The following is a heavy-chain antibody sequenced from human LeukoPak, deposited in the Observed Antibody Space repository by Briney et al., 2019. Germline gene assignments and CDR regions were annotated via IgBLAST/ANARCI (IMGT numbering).Heavy chain of an antibody. CDR1: GGALSNYY. D-gene: IGHD6-6*01. CDR2: IYYSGTT. Sequence: SETLSLTCGVYGGALSNYYWSWIRQPPGKGLEWIGYIYYSGTTNYNPSLKSRVTISVDRSKNQFSLKLSSVTAADTAVYYCARDSSSSPIDYWGQGILVTVSS. CDR3: ARDSSSSPIDY. J-gene: IGHJ4*02. V-gene: IGHV4-59*12.